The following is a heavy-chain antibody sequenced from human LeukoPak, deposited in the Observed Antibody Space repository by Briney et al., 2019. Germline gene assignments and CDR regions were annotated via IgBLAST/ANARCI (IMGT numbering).Heavy chain of an antibody. Sequence: GGSLRLSCAASGFTFSSYGMHWDRQAPGKGLEWVAVILYDGSNKYYADSVKGRFTISRDNSKNTLYLQMNSLRAEDTAVYYCAKDGDGYPDYWGQGTLVTVSS. V-gene: IGHV3-30*18. CDR2: ILYDGSNK. J-gene: IGHJ4*02. D-gene: IGHD2-21*02. CDR3: AKDGDGYPDY. CDR1: GFTFSSYG.